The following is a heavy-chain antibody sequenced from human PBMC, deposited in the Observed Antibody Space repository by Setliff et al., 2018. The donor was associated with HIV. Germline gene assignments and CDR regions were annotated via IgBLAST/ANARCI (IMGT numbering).Heavy chain of an antibody. CDR1: SGYMSGHF. CDR3: ARDPSQYLDFLFDPQPFNV. Sequence: ETLSLTCTVPSGYMSGHFWTWIRQTPGEGLEWIGNIYLGETTNYNPSLKSRATISLDTSKRQFSLHLTSVTAADTAIYYCARDPSQYLDFLFDPQPFNVWGQGTMVTVSS. D-gene: IGHD3-9*01. J-gene: IGHJ3*01. V-gene: IGHV4-59*11. CDR2: IYLGETT.